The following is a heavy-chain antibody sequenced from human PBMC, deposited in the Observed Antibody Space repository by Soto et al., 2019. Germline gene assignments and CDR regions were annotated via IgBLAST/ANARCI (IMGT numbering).Heavy chain of an antibody. J-gene: IGHJ3*02. D-gene: IGHD6-19*01. CDR2: IIPIFGTA. V-gene: IGHV1-69*01. CDR3: ARGVYSSGWYPELGAFDI. CDR1: GGTFSSYA. Sequence: QVQLVQSGAEVKKPGSSVKVSCKASGGTFSSYAISWVRQAPGQGLEWMGGIIPIFGTANYAQKFQGRVTITADEATSTAYMELSSLRSEDTAVYYCARGVYSSGWYPELGAFDIWGQGTMVTVSS.